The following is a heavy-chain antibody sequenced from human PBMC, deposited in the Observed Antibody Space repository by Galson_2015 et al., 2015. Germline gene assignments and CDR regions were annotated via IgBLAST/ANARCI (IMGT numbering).Heavy chain of an antibody. V-gene: IGHV1-46*01. CDR2: INPSGGST. Sequence: SVKVSCKASGYTSTSYYMHWVRQAPGQGLEWMGIINPSGGSTSYAQKFQGRVTMTRDTSTSTVYMELSSLRSEDTAVYYCARDSPGIFGVVIIGVLDYWGQGTLVTVSS. CDR3: ARDSPGIFGVVIIGVLDY. D-gene: IGHD3-3*01. J-gene: IGHJ4*02. CDR1: GYTSTSYY.